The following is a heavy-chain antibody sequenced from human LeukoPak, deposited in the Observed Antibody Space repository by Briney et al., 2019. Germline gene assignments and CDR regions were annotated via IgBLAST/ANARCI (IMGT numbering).Heavy chain of an antibody. Sequence: ASVKVSCKASGYTFTGYYMHWVRQAPGQGLEWMGWINPNSGGTNYAQKFQGRVTMTRDTSISTAYMRLSRLRSDDTAVYYCARDLVVPGPLGYYMDVWGKGTTVTVSS. CDR3: ARDLVVPGPLGYYMDV. CDR1: GYTFTGYY. J-gene: IGHJ6*03. CDR2: INPNSGGT. V-gene: IGHV1-2*02. D-gene: IGHD2-2*01.